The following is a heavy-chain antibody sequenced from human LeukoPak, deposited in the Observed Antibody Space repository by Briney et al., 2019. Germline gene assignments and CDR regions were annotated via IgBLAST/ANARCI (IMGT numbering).Heavy chain of an antibody. CDR3: AKADSGDYAFDY. Sequence: GGSLRLSCAGSGFTFSSYAMSWVRQAPGRGLEWVSAITDSGGDTYYADSVKGRFTISRDNSKNTLHLQMNSLRADDTAVYYCAKADSGDYAFDYWGQGTLVTVSS. V-gene: IGHV3-23*01. CDR2: ITDSGGDT. J-gene: IGHJ4*02. D-gene: IGHD4-17*01. CDR1: GFTFSSYA.